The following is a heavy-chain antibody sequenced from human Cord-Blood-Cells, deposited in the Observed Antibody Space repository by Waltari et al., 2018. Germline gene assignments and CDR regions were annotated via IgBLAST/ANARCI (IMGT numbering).Heavy chain of an antibody. J-gene: IGHJ3*02. D-gene: IGHD6-13*01. Sequence: QVQLVQSGAEVKKPGASVKVSCKASGYTFTRYAMHWVRQAPGQRLEGMGWINAGNGNTKYSQKFQGRVTITRDTSASTAYMELSSLGSEDTAVYYCARDIAAAGDALDIRGQGTMVTVSS. V-gene: IGHV1-3*01. CDR1: GYTFTRYA. CDR3: ARDIAAAGDALDI. CDR2: INAGNGNT.